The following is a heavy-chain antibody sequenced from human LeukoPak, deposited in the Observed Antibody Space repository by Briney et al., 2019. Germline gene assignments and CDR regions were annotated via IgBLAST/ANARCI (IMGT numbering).Heavy chain of an antibody. D-gene: IGHD3-22*01. CDR1: GYTFTSYG. V-gene: IGHV1-18*01. CDR3: ARDRVYYDSSGYYLSAFDI. J-gene: IGHJ3*02. Sequence: GASVKVSCKASGYTFTSYGINWVRQAPGQGLEWMGWISAYNGNTNYAQKLQGRVTMTTDTSTSTAYMELRSLRSDDTAVYYCARDRVYYDSSGYYLSAFDIWGQGTMVTVSS. CDR2: ISAYNGNT.